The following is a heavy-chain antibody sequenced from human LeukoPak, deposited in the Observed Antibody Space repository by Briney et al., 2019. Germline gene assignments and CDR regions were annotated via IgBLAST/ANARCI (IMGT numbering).Heavy chain of an antibody. J-gene: IGHJ3*02. V-gene: IGHV4-28*05. D-gene: IGHD4-11*01. CDR3: ARKATTGPTKAAFDI. Sequence: SDTLSLTCAVSGYSVSSTNYWAWIRQPPGKGLEWIGHIYYSGGIYYNPSLKSRVTMSVDTSKNQFSLKLSSVTAVDTAVYYCARKATTGPTKAAFDIWGQGTMVTVSS. CDR2: IYYSGGI. CDR1: GYSVSSTNY.